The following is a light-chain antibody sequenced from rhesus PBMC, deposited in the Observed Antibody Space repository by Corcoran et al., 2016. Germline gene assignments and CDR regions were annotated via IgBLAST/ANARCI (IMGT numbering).Light chain of an antibody. V-gene: IGKV1-21*01. J-gene: IGKJ3*01. CDR3: LQYNSRPFA. Sequence: DIQMTQSPSSLSASVGDKVTITCQASQGLSSWLAWYQQKPGNAPHLLISKASRLQSGVPSRFSGSGSETDFTLTLSSLQPEDFATYYCLQYNSRPFAFGPGTKLDI. CDR2: KAS. CDR1: QGLSSW.